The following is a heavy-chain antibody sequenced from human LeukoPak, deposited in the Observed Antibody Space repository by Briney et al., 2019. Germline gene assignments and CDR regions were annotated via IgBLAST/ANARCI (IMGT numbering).Heavy chain of an antibody. V-gene: IGHV3-48*02. CDR3: ARDLHYAFDI. J-gene: IGHJ3*02. CDR1: GITFSTYS. CDR2: ITNSGNSI. Sequence: GGSLRLSCEASGITFSTYSMNWVRQAPGKGLEWVSYITNSGNSITYADSVKGRFSISRDNAKNSLFLLMSSLRDEDTAVYYCARDLHYAFDIWGQGTMVTVSS. D-gene: IGHD3-10*01.